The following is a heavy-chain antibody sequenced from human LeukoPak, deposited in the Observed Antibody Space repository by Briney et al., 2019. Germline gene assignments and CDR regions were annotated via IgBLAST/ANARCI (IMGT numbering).Heavy chain of an antibody. V-gene: IGHV4-59*01. Sequence: SETLSLTCTVSGVSISSYYWSWIRQPPGKGLEWIGYIYYSGSTNYNPSLKSRVTISVDTYKNQFSLKLSSVTAADTAVYYCARDQGSSWNAFDIWGQGTMVTVSS. D-gene: IGHD6-13*01. J-gene: IGHJ3*02. CDR3: ARDQGSSWNAFDI. CDR2: IYYSGST. CDR1: GVSISSYY.